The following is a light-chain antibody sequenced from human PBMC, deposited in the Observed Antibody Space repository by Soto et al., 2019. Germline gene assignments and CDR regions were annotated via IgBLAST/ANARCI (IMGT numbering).Light chain of an antibody. J-gene: IGKJ1*01. CDR1: QSVSSSY. Sequence: EIVLTQSPGTLSLSPGERATLSCRASQSVSSSYLAWYQQKPGQAPRPLIYVASSRAIGIPDRFSVSGSGTDFTLSSSRLEPEDFAVYYCQQYGSSPWTFGQGTKVEIK. CDR3: QQYGSSPWT. V-gene: IGKV3-20*01. CDR2: VAS.